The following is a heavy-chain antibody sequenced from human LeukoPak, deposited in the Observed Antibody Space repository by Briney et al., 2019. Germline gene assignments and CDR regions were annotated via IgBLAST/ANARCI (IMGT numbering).Heavy chain of an antibody. V-gene: IGHV3-23*01. CDR2: ISVSGRST. CDR1: GFTFSSYG. D-gene: IGHD2-2*01. Sequence: GGSLRLSCAASGFTFSSYGMSWVRQAPGKGLEWVSTISVSGRSTYYADSVKGRFTISRDTSENTLYLQMNSLRGEDTAIYFCAKDARGFQLHRGAFDIWGQGTMVTVSS. CDR3: AKDARGFQLHRGAFDI. J-gene: IGHJ3*02.